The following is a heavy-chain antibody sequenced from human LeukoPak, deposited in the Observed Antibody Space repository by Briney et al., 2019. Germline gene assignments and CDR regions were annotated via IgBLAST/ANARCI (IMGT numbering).Heavy chain of an antibody. Sequence: PSETLSLTCAVSGGSISSGGYSWSWIRQPPGRGLEWIGYIYYSGSTYYNPSLKSRVTISVDTSKNQFSLKLSSVTAADTAVYYCARDPRSGYFDYWGQGTLVTVSS. V-gene: IGHV4-30-4*07. CDR1: GGSISSGGYS. CDR2: IYYSGST. D-gene: IGHD1-26*01. CDR3: ARDPRSGYFDY. J-gene: IGHJ4*02.